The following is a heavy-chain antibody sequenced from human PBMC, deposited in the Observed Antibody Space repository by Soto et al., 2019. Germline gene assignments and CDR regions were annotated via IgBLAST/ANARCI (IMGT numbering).Heavy chain of an antibody. Sequence: PGGYLRLSCAASGFTFSSYAMSCVRQAPGKGLEWVSAISGSGGSTYYADSVKGRFTISRDNSKNTLYLQMNSLRAEDTAVYYCASYYRCSSCYKPYDYWGRGTLVTVSS. V-gene: IGHV3-23*01. J-gene: IGHJ4*02. CDR3: ASYYRCSSCYKPYDY. CDR1: GFTFSSYA. D-gene: IGHD2-2*02. CDR2: ISGSGGST.